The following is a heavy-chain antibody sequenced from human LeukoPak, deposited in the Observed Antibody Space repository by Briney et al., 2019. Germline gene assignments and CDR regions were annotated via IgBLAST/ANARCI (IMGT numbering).Heavy chain of an antibody. D-gene: IGHD3-9*01. Sequence: SETLSLACTVSGGSISSYYWTWIRQPPGKGLEWIGYIYNSGSTNYNPSLRSRVTISVDASKNQFSLKLNSVTAADTAVYYCARRNILTEGEAFDIWGQGTLVTVSS. V-gene: IGHV4-59*08. CDR1: GGSISSYY. CDR2: IYNSGST. CDR3: ARRNILTEGEAFDI. J-gene: IGHJ3*02.